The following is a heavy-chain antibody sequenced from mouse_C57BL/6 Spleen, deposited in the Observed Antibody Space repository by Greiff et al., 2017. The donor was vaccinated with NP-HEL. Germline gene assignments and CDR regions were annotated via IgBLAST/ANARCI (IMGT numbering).Heavy chain of an antibody. V-gene: IGHV1-74*01. Sequence: QVQLQQPGAELVKPGASVKVSCKASGYTFTSYWMHWVKQRPGQGLEWIGSIHPSDSDTNYNQKFTGKATLTVDKSSSTAYMQLSSQTSEVSAVYYCAIDYGSSYHFDYWGKGTTLTVSS. CDR2: IHPSDSDT. CDR3: AIDYGSSYHFDY. D-gene: IGHD1-1*01. J-gene: IGHJ2*01. CDR1: GYTFTSYW.